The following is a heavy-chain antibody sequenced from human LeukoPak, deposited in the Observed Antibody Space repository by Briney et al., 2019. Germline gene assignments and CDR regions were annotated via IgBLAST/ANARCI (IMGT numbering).Heavy chain of an antibody. CDR3: VKDQGECPGSRCYLRFLEY. J-gene: IGHJ4*02. V-gene: IGHV3-30*02. CDR1: GFNFSIYG. CDR2: VRYEQSAT. Sequence: PGGSLRLSCAASGFNFSIYGMHWVRQAPGKGLDWVTFVRYEQSATVYADSVQGRFAISRDNSKNTDYLQMNSLRVEDTALYFCVKDQGECPGSRCYLRFLEYWGQGTLVIVSS. D-gene: IGHD3-3*01.